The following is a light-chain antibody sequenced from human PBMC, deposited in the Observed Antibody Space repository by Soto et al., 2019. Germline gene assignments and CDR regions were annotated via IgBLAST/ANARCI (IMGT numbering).Light chain of an antibody. CDR2: DIS. J-gene: IGKJ3*01. CDR3: QQRATWPPLIT. Sequence: EIVLTQSPATLSLSPGERATLSCRTSQSVTTNFAWYQQKPGQAPRLLIYDISSRATGIPDRFSGSGSGTAFTLPISSLEPEDFAVYYCQQRATWPPLITVGPGTKVEIK. V-gene: IGKV3-11*01. CDR1: QSVTTN.